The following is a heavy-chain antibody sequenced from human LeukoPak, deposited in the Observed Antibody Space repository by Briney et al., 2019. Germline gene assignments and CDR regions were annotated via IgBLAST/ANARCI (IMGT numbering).Heavy chain of an antibody. CDR3: AKDRYSSGWLPDY. D-gene: IGHD6-19*01. Sequence: GGSLRLSCAASGFAFNTYAMHWVRQAPGKGLEWVTLIWHDGSHKFYIDSVRGRFTISRDNSKNTLYLQMNSLRAEDTAVYYCAKDRYSSGWLPDYWGQGTLVTVSS. J-gene: IGHJ4*02. V-gene: IGHV3-30*02. CDR1: GFAFNTYA. CDR2: IWHDGSHK.